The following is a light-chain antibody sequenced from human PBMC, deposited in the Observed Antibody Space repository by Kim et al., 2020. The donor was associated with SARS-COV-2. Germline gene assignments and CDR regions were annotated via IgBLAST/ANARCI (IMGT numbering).Light chain of an antibody. V-gene: IGKV1-39*01. CDR3: QQSYSSPQS. J-gene: IGKJ2*03. CDR2: AAS. CDR1: QSISSY. Sequence: CASVGERVTSTCRASQSISSYLNWYQQKPGRAPKVLIYAASSLQSGVPSRFSGSGSGTDFTLTISSLQREDSASYYCQQSYSSPQSFGQGTKLEI.